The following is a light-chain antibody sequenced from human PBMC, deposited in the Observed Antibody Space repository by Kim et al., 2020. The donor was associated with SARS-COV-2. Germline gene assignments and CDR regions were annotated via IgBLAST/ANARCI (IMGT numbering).Light chain of an antibody. Sequence: QSVLTQPPSVSAAPGQKVSISCSGSNSNIGNNYVSWYQQLPGTAPKVLIYDNNKRPSGIPDRFSGSKSGTSATLGITGLQTGDEADYYCGTWDSTLSAGLFGGGTKLTVL. CDR3: GTWDSTLSAGL. V-gene: IGLV1-51*01. CDR1: NSNIGNNY. J-gene: IGLJ3*02. CDR2: DNN.